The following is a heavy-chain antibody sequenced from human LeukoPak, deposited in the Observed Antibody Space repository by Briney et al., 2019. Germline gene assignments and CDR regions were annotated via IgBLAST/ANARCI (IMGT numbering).Heavy chain of an antibody. V-gene: IGHV1-69*06. Sequence: ASVKVSCKAPGCTFSSYALNWVRQAPGQGLEWMGGINPIYGTANYAHKLQGRVTINADKSTSTDYMELGSLRSKGTAVYYCARDGGYCSGVSCYSVTNYYYYMDVWGKGTTVTVSS. CDR2: INPIYGTA. CDR1: GCTFSSYA. CDR3: ARDGGYCSGVSCYSVTNYYYYMDV. J-gene: IGHJ6*03. D-gene: IGHD2-15*01.